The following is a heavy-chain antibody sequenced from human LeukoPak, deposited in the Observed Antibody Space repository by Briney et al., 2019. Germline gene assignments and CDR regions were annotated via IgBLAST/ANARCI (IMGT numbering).Heavy chain of an antibody. D-gene: IGHD2-15*01. V-gene: IGHV3-33*01. Sequence: PGGSLRLSCAASGFTFSSYGMHWVRQAPGKGLEWVAVIWYDGTNTYYADSVKGRFTISRDNSKNTLYLQMNSLRAEDTAVYYCARDFCSGGSYYPDAFDIWGQGTMVTVSS. CDR1: GFTFSSYG. CDR2: IWYDGTNT. CDR3: ARDFCSGGSYYPDAFDI. J-gene: IGHJ3*02.